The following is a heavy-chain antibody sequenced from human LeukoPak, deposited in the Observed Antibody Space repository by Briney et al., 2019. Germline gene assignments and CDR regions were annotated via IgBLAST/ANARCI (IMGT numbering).Heavy chain of an antibody. CDR1: GFTFSSYS. V-gene: IGHV3-48*01. CDR2: ISSSSVTM. J-gene: IGHJ6*03. D-gene: IGHD6-6*01. Sequence: GGSLRLSCAASGFTFSSYSMNWVRQAPGKGLEWVSYISSSSVTMYYADSVKGRFTISRDNAKNSLYLQMNSLRAEDTAVYHCARDLYSSSSVYYYYMDVWGKGTTVTVSS. CDR3: ARDLYSSSSVYYYYMDV.